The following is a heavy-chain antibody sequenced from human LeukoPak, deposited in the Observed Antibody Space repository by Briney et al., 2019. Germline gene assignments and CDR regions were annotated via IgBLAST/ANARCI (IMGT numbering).Heavy chain of an antibody. CDR1: GFTFSSYE. D-gene: IGHD2-2*01. V-gene: IGHV3-48*03. CDR3: ARGTVVPAALDAFDI. Sequence: GGSLRLSCAASGFTFSSYEMNWVRQAPGKGLEWVSYISSSGSTIYYADSVKGRFTISRDNAKNSQYLQMNSLRAEDTAVYYCARGTVVPAALDAFDIWGQGTMVTVSS. J-gene: IGHJ3*02. CDR2: ISSSGSTI.